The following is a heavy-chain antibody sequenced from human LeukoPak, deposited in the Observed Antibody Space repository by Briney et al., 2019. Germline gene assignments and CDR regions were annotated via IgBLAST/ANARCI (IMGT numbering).Heavy chain of an antibody. CDR1: GFTFSSYA. CDR3: ARGPLAIVVVPAGMVDY. J-gene: IGHJ4*02. Sequence: GGALRLSCAASGFTFSSYAMHWVRQAPGKEVEGVAVISYDGSNKYYADSVKGRFTISRDNAKNTLYLQMNSLRAEDTAVYYCARGPLAIVVVPAGMVDYWGQGTLVTVSS. D-gene: IGHD2-2*01. CDR2: ISYDGSNK. V-gene: IGHV3-30*04.